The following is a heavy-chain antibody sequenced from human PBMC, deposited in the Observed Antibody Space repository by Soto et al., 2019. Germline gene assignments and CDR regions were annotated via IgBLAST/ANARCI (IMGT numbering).Heavy chain of an antibody. V-gene: IGHV4-31*03. D-gene: IGHD3-22*01. CDR2: IYYSGTT. CDR1: GGSISSGGHC. J-gene: IGHJ4*02. CDR3: ASDRSGSKIDQ. Sequence: QVQLQESGPELVKPSQTLTLTCTVSGGSISSGGHCWTWIHQLPGKGLEWIGFIYYSGTTFYNPALQSRVSISVDTSKNHFSLKLSSVTAADTAVYFCASDRSGSKIDQWGQGTLVTVSS.